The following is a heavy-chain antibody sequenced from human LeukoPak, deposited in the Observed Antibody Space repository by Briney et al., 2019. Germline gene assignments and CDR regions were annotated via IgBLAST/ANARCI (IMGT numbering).Heavy chain of an antibody. CDR2: ISISGGNT. Sequence: GGSLRLSCAASGFAFSTYAMNWVRQAPGKGLEWVSGISISGGNTFYADSAKGRFTISRDDSKNTLYLAINSLRAEDTAVYYCSAYFDYWGQGILVTVSS. V-gene: IGHV3-23*01. CDR1: GFAFSTYA. J-gene: IGHJ4*02. CDR3: SAYFDY.